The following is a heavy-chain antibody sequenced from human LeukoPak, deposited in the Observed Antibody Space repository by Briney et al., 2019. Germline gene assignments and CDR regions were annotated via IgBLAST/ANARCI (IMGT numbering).Heavy chain of an antibody. CDR1: GGSIRSGTDY. CDR2: IYMSGST. CDR3: ARVVWGGDFHYSLDV. D-gene: IGHD7-27*01. Sequence: PSETLSLTCTVSGGSIRSGTDYWSWIRQPAGKGLEWIGRIYMSGSTDYNPSFKSRVTMSVDTSKNQVSLKLRSVTAADTAVYYCARVVWGGDFHYSLDVWGKGTTVIVSS. J-gene: IGHJ6*03. V-gene: IGHV4-61*02.